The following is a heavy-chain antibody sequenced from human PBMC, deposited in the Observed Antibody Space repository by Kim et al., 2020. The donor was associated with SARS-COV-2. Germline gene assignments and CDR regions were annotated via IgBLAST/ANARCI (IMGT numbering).Heavy chain of an antibody. Sequence: YDVDSVKGRFTISRDNAKNSLYLQMNSLRAEDTAVYYCATYSSSCHGLDYWGQGTLVTVSS. D-gene: IGHD6-13*01. J-gene: IGHJ4*02. V-gene: IGHV3-7*01. CDR3: ATYSSSCHGLDY.